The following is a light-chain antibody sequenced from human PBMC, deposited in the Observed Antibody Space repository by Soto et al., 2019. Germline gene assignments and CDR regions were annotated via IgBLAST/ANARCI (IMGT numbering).Light chain of an antibody. CDR3: CSYAGGYTLA. Sequence: QSALTQPRSVSGSPGQSVTSSCTGTSSDVGGYNYVSWYQQHPDKAPKVMIYDVNKRPSEVPDRSSGSKSGNTASLTISGLQAEDEADYYCCSYAGGYTLALGGRTKLTVL. J-gene: IGLJ2*01. V-gene: IGLV2-11*01. CDR1: SSDVGGYNY. CDR2: DVN.